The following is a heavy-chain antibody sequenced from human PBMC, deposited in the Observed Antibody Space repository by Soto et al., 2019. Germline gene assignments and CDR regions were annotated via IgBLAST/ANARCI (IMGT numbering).Heavy chain of an antibody. V-gene: IGHV5-51*01. D-gene: IGHD3-22*01. Sequence: GESLKISCKGSGYSFTIYWIGWVRQMPGKGLEWMGIIYPGDSDTRYSPSFQGQVTISADKSISTAYLQWSSLKASDTAMYYCARGXRRYYYDSSGEYNWFDPWGQGTLVTVSS. CDR2: IYPGDSDT. CDR1: GYSFTIYW. CDR3: ARGXRRYYYDSSGEYNWFDP. J-gene: IGHJ5*02.